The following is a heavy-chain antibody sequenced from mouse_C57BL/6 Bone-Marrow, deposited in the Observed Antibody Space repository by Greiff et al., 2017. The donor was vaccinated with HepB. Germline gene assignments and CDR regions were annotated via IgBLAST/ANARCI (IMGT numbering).Heavy chain of an antibody. V-gene: IGHV1-42*01. D-gene: IGHD1-1*01. CDR1: GYSFTGYY. CDR2: INPSTGGT. J-gene: IGHJ3*01. CDR3: ARRDYGSAWFAY. Sequence: EVQLQQSGPELVKPGASVKISCKASGYSFTGYYMNWVKQSPEKSLEWIGEINPSTGGTTYNQKFKAKATLTVDKSSSTAYMQLKSLTYEDSAVYYCARRDYGSAWFAYWGQGTLVTVSA.